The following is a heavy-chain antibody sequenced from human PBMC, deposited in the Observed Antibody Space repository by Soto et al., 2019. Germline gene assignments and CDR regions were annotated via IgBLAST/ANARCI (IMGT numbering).Heavy chain of an antibody. CDR2: INPNSGGT. Sequence: ASVKVSCKASGYTFTGYYMHWVRQAPGQGLEWMGWINPNSGGTNYAQKFQGWVTMTRDTSISTAYMELSRLRSDDTAVYYCAGVGSYLIAAAGRWYYMDVWGKGTTVTVSS. J-gene: IGHJ6*03. CDR3: AGVGSYLIAAAGRWYYMDV. CDR1: GYTFTGYY. V-gene: IGHV1-2*04. D-gene: IGHD6-13*01.